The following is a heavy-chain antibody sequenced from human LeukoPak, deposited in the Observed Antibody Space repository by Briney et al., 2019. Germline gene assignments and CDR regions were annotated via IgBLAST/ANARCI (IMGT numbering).Heavy chain of an antibody. CDR3: ARDRIAVVPAAGDY. Sequence: PGGSLRLSCAASGFTFSSYWMSWVRQAPGKGLEWVANIKQDGSEKYYVDSVKGRFTISRDNAKNSLYLQMNSLRAEDTAVYYCARDRIAVVPAAGDYWGQGTLVTVSS. J-gene: IGHJ4*02. V-gene: IGHV3-7*01. D-gene: IGHD2-2*01. CDR1: GFTFSSYW. CDR2: IKQDGSEK.